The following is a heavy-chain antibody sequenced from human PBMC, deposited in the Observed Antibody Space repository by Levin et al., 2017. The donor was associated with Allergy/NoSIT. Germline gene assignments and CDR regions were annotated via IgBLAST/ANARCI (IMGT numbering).Heavy chain of an antibody. V-gene: IGHV3-23*01. CDR2: ISDSGGIT. Sequence: LSLTCAASGFTFSSYAISWVRPAPGKGLEWVSSISDSGGITQYADSVKGRFTISRDNSKNTLYLQVKSLRAADTAVYYCAKADGSWNDFDYWGQGTLVTVSS. J-gene: IGHJ4*02. CDR1: GFTFSSYA. CDR3: AKADGSWNDFDY. D-gene: IGHD1-26*01.